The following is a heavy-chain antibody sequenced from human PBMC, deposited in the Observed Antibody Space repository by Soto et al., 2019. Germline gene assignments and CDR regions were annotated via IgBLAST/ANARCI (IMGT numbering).Heavy chain of an antibody. CDR3: ARAGPLAVAGYYYYGMDV. Sequence: ASVKVSCKASGYTFTSYGISWVRQAPGQGLEWMGWISAYNGNTNYAQKLQGRVTMTTDTSTSTAYMELRSLRSDDTAVYYCARAGPLAVAGYYYYGMDVWGQGTTVTVSS. CDR1: GYTFTSYG. D-gene: IGHD6-19*01. V-gene: IGHV1-18*01. CDR2: ISAYNGNT. J-gene: IGHJ6*02.